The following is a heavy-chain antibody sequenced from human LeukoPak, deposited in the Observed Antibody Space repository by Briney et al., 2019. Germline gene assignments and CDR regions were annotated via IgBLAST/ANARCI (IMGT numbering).Heavy chain of an antibody. Sequence: SETLSLTCTVSGGSISSSSYYWGWIRQPPGKVLEWIGSIYHSGSTYYNPSLKSRVTISVDTSKNQFSLKLSSVTAADTAVYYCARDIGSSHFDYWGQGTLVTVSS. J-gene: IGHJ4*02. CDR1: GGSISSSSYY. D-gene: IGHD1-26*01. CDR3: ARDIGSSHFDY. V-gene: IGHV4-39*07. CDR2: IYHSGST.